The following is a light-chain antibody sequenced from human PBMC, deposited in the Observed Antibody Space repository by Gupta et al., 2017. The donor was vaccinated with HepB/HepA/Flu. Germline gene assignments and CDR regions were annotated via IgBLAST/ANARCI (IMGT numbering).Light chain of an antibody. CDR3: QQYVDYPWT. CDR2: KAS. CDR1: RSISSW. V-gene: IGKV1-5*03. J-gene: IGKJ1*01. Sequence: DIQMTQSPSTLSASVGDRVTITCRASRSISSWLAWYQQKLGKAPKLLIYKASNLESGVPSRFSGSESGTEFILTISSLQPDDSGTYYCQQYVDYPWTFGQGTKVEIK.